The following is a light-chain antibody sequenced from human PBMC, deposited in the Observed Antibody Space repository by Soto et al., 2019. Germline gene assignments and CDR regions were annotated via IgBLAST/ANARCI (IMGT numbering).Light chain of an antibody. V-gene: IGKV1-39*01. J-gene: IGKJ2*01. Sequence: DIQMTQSPSSLSASVGDRVTITCRASQSIGTYLHWYQQKSGKAPKLLIYHAFSLQSGVPSRFTAGGSGTDFTLTITSLQPEDFATYYCLRSASAPRTFGQGTNREIK. CDR2: HAF. CDR1: QSIGTY. CDR3: LRSASAPRT.